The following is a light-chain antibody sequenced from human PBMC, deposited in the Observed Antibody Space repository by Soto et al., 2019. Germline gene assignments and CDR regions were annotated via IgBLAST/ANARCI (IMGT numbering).Light chain of an antibody. CDR3: QQYGSSLSWT. V-gene: IGKV3-20*01. CDR2: GAS. Sequence: IMLTQSHDTLSLSHGERATLSCRAIQSVSSSYLAWYQQKPGQAPRLLIYGASSRATGILDRFSGSGSGTDFTLTISRLEPEDFAVYYCQQYGSSLSWTFGQGTKV. J-gene: IGKJ1*01. CDR1: QSVSSSY.